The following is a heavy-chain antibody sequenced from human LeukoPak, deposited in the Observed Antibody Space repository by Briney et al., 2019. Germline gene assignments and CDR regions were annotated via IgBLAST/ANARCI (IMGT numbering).Heavy chain of an antibody. Sequence: GGSLRLSCAASGFTFSTYWMHWVRQAPGKGLVWVSRITSDGSSTSYADSVKGRFTIYRDNAKNMLYLQMNSLRAEDTAVYYCARDGAPSDWLDVWGQGTTVTVSS. V-gene: IGHV3-74*01. D-gene: IGHD3-9*01. J-gene: IGHJ6*02. CDR1: GFTFSTYW. CDR2: ITSDGSST. CDR3: ARDGAPSDWLDV.